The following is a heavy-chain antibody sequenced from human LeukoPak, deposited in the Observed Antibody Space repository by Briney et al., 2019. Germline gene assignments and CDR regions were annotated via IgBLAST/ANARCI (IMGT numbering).Heavy chain of an antibody. CDR1: GFTFSSYG. V-gene: IGHV3-30*02. CDR3: AKDGTSYYYIYY. D-gene: IGHD2/OR15-2a*01. J-gene: IGHJ4*02. Sequence: PGGSLRLSCVASGFTFSSYGMHWVRQAPGKGLEWLAFIRYDGSNTYYADSVKGRFTVSRDDSKNTLYLQMNSLRGDDTAVYYCAKDGTSYYYIYYWGQGTLVTVSS. CDR2: IRYDGSNT.